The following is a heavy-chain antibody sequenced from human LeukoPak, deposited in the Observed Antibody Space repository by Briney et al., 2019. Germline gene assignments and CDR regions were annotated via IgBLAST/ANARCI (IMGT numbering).Heavy chain of an antibody. V-gene: IGHV3-33*01. CDR2: IWYDGSNK. CDR3: ARETGTDYFDY. J-gene: IGHJ4*02. D-gene: IGHD2-8*02. CDR1: GFTFSSYG. Sequence: PGRSLRLSCAASGFTFSSYGMHWVRQAPGKGLEWVAVIWYDGSNKYYADSVKGRFTISRDNSKNTLYLQMNSLRAEDTAVYYCARETGTDYFDYWGQGTLVTVSS.